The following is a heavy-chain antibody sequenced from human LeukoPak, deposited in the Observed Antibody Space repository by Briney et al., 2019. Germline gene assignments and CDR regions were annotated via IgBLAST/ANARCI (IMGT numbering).Heavy chain of an antibody. V-gene: IGHV3-30-3*01. Sequence: GGSLRLSCAASGFTSSNYAMHWVRQAPGKGLEWVACISSDESDKYYADSVKGRFTISRDNSKNTLYLQMNSLRAEDTAVYYCARDISGWYSGGYFRMDVWGQGTTVTVSS. D-gene: IGHD6-19*01. J-gene: IGHJ6*02. CDR2: ISSDESDK. CDR3: ARDISGWYSGGYFRMDV. CDR1: GFTSSNYA.